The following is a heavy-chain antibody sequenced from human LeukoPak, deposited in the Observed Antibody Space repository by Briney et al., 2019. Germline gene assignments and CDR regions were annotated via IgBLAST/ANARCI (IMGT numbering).Heavy chain of an antibody. CDR1: GGSISSSYW. J-gene: IGHJ6*03. CDR2: IYHSGST. D-gene: IGHD1-1*01. Sequence: PSETLSLTCGVSGGSISSSYWWSWVRQPPGKGLEWIGEIYHSGSTNYNPSLKSRVTISMDKSKNQFSLNLSSVTAADTAVYYCAKAGNERGAETDYMDVWGKGTTVTVSS. CDR3: AKAGNERGAETDYMDV. V-gene: IGHV4-4*02.